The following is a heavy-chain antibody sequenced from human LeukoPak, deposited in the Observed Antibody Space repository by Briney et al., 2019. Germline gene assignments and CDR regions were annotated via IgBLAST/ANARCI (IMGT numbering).Heavy chain of an antibody. CDR1: GYNFANYG. CDR2: VSVYKGNT. J-gene: IGHJ4*02. Sequence: GASVTVSCKASGYNFANYGMSWVRQAPGQGLEWMGWVSVYKGNTQYAQKFQDRVTMTTDTSTSTVYMELRGLESDDTAAYYCARDRSVNDHWGQGTLVTVSS. CDR3: ARDRSVNDH. D-gene: IGHD3-3*01. V-gene: IGHV1-18*01.